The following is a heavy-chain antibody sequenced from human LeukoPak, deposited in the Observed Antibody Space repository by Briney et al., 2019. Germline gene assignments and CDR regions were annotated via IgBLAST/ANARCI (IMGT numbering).Heavy chain of an antibody. J-gene: IGHJ6*02. CDR3: ARDYMVAAAVYYYYGMDV. CDR2: INPSGGST. D-gene: IGHD2-15*01. CDR1: GYTFTSYY. Sequence: ASVKVSCKASGYTFTSYYMHWVRQAPGQGLEWMGIINPSGGSTSYAQKFQGRVTMTRDTSTSTVYMELSSLRSEDTAVYYCARDYMVAAAVYYYYGMDVWGQGTTVTVSS. V-gene: IGHV1-46*01.